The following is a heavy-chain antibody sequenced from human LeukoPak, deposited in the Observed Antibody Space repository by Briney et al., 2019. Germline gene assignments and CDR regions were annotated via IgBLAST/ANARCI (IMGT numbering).Heavy chain of an antibody. CDR1: GGSISSSSYY. D-gene: IGHD6-19*01. CDR3: ARHALIRDSSGWGPGYFDY. V-gene: IGHV4-39*01. CDR2: IYYSGST. Sequence: KPSETLSLTCTVSGGSISSSSYYWGWIRQPPGKGLEWIGSIYYSGSTYYNPSLKSRVTISVDTSKNQFSLKLSSVTAADTAVYYCARHALIRDSSGWGPGYFDYWGQGTLVTVSS. J-gene: IGHJ4*02.